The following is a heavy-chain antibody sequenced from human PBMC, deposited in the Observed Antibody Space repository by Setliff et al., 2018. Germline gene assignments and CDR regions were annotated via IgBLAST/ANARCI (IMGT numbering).Heavy chain of an antibody. J-gene: IGHJ3*01. CDR3: ARFGGSCSSSSCYASDL. CDR2: IITNTGKT. CDR1: GYTFTNYG. Sequence: ASVKVSCKASGYTFTNYGFTWVRQAPGQGLEWMGMIITNTGKTSYPKKFQCRVTMTTDTYTGTGYMELRSLTSDDTAVYFCARFGGSCSSSSCYASDLWGQGTMVTVSS. V-gene: IGHV1-18*01. D-gene: IGHD2-2*01.